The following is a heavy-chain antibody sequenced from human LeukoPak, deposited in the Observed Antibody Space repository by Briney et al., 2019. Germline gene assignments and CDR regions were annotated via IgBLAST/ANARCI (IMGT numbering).Heavy chain of an antibody. CDR1: GYTFTSYG. J-gene: IGHJ6*02. CDR2: INAYNGNT. V-gene: IGHV1-18*01. Sequence: ASVTVSFKASGYTFTSYGISWVRQAPGQGLEWMGWINAYNGNTNYPQKLHGRVTITTDTSTRTAYMELRGVRSDDTAVYCCARAESYGMDVWGQGTTVTVSS. CDR3: ARAESYGMDV.